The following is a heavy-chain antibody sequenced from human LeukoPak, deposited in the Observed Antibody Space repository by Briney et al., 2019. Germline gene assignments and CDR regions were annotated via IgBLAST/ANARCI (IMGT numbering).Heavy chain of an antibody. CDR3: VRKLGDSSGYYSP. CDR2: IYHGGST. Sequence: PSETLSLTCDVSGGSISRSNWWSWGRQPPEKGLEWIGVIYHGGSTNYNPSLKSRVTISVDKSKNQFYLKLTSVTAADTAVYYCVRKLGDSSGYYSPWGQGTLVTVSS. V-gene: IGHV4-4*02. J-gene: IGHJ5*02. CDR1: GGSISRSNW. D-gene: IGHD3-22*01.